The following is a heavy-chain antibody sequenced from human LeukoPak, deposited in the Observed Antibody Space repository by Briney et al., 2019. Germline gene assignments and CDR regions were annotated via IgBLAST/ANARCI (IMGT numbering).Heavy chain of an antibody. CDR3: ARLRGSPYNWFDP. CDR1: GGSISSGSHY. CDR2: IYYSGST. V-gene: IGHV4-39*01. D-gene: IGHD5-12*01. Sequence: PSETLSLTCTVSGGSISSGSHYWGWIRQPPGKGLEWIGSIYYSGSTYYNPSLKSRVTISVDTSKNQFSLKLSSVTAADTAVYYCARLRGSPYNWFDPWGQGTLVTVSS. J-gene: IGHJ5*02.